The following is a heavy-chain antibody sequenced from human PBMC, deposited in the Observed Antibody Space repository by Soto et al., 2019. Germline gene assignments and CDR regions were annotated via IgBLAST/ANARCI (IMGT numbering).Heavy chain of an antibody. CDR2: INHSGST. J-gene: IGHJ6*02. V-gene: IGHV4-34*01. CDR3: ARGRRSYIVVVLAATRGMDV. D-gene: IGHD2-15*01. CDR1: GGSFSGYY. Sequence: PSETLSLTCAVYGGSFSGYYWSWIRQPPGKGLEWIGEINHSGSTNYNPSLKSRVTISVDTSKNQFSLKLSSVTAADTAVYYCARGRRSYIVVVLAATRGMDVWGQGTTVTVSS.